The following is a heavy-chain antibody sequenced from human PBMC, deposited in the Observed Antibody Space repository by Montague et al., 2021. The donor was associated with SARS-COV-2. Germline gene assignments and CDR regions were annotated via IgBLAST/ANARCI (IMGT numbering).Heavy chain of an antibody. Sequence: SETLSLTCSVSGGSISTYYWTWIRQPPGKGLEWLTYLYYSGSTNXNPSLKSRVTISVDTSKNELSLKLSSVTAADTAVYYCARGSKWSHYFDYWGQGTLVTVSS. V-gene: IGHV4-59*01. J-gene: IGHJ4*02. CDR1: GGSISTYY. CDR2: LYYSGST. D-gene: IGHD2-15*01. CDR3: ARGSKWSHYFDY.